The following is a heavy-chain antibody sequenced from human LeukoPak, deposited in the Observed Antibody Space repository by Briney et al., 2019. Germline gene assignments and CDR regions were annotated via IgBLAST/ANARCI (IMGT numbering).Heavy chain of an antibody. CDR1: GGSISSYY. Sequence: SETLSLTCTVSGGSISSYYWSWIRQPPGKRLEWIGYIYYSGSTNYNPSLKSRVTISVDTSKNQFSLKLSSVTAADTAVYYCARRRVLLWFGELSYYFDYWGQGTLVTVS. CDR3: ARRRVLLWFGELSYYFDY. D-gene: IGHD3-10*01. J-gene: IGHJ4*02. CDR2: IYYSGST. V-gene: IGHV4-59*12.